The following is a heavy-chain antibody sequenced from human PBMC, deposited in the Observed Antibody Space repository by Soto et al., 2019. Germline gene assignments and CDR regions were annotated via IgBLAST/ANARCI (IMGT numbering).Heavy chain of an antibody. CDR1: GFSFTSFGVV. CDR3: VKSDTDFGAFDV. D-gene: IGHD2-21*02. CDR2: IYWDDDK. V-gene: IGHV2-5*02. J-gene: IGHJ3*01. Sequence: QITLKESGPTLVRPTETLTLTCTFSGFSFTSFGVVVGWIRQPPGKALEWVAHIYWDDDKRLSPSLKTRVSNKKVTSANEVVLTMTNMDPEDTATYYCVKSDTDFGAFDVWGQGTTVTVSS.